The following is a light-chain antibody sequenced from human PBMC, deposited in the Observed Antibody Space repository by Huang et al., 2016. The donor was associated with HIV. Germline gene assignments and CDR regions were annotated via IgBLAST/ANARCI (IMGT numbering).Light chain of an antibody. CDR1: QSVSSD. Sequence: EIVLTQSLATLSLSPGERATLSCRASQSVSSDLAWYQQKPGQAPRLLIYDASNRATGIPARFSGSGSRTDFTRTISSLEPEDFAVYYCQQRSNWPPTFGGGTKVEIK. CDR3: QQRSNWPPT. CDR2: DAS. J-gene: IGKJ4*01. V-gene: IGKV3-11*01.